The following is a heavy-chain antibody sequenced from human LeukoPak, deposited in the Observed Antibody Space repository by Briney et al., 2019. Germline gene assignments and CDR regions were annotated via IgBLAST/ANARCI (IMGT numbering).Heavy chain of an antibody. D-gene: IGHD6-13*01. CDR1: GFTFDDYA. J-gene: IGHJ6*02. CDR2: ISWNSGSI. CDR3: AKDMQQLLYYYYYGMDV. Sequence: PGGSLGLSCAASGFTFDDYAMHWVRQAPGKGLEWVSGISWNSGSIGYADSVKGRFTISRDNAKNSLYLQMNSLRAEDTALYYCAKDMQQLLYYYYYGMDVWGQGTTVTVSS. V-gene: IGHV3-9*01.